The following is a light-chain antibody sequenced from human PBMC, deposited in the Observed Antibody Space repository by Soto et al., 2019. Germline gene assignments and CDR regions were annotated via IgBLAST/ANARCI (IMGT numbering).Light chain of an antibody. CDR2: AAS. CDR3: QQCGSSPWT. J-gene: IGKJ1*01. CDR1: QSVSSYY. V-gene: IGKV3-20*01. Sequence: EIVLTQSPATLSLSPGERATLSCRASQSVSSYYLAWYQQKPGQATRLLIYAASSRATGIPDRFSGGGSGTYFTLTSSRLEPEDVAVYYCQQCGSSPWTFGRGTKVEIK.